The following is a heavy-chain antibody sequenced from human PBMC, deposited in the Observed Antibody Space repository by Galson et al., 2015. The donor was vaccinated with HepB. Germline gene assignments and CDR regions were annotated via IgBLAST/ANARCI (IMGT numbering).Heavy chain of an antibody. V-gene: IGHV3-23*01. D-gene: IGHD6-13*01. CDR2: ISGSGGST. J-gene: IGHJ5*02. Sequence: SLRLSCAASGFTFSSYAMNWVRQAPGKGLEWVSTISGSGGSTYYADSVKGQFTISRDNSKNTMYMQMNSLRAEDTAVYYCAKGNIYSSSWAPSQRGGFDPWGQGTLVTVSS. CDR3: AKGNIYSSSWAPSQRGGFDP. CDR1: GFTFSSYA.